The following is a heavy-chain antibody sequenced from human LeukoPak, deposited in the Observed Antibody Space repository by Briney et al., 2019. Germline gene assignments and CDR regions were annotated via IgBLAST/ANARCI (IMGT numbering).Heavy chain of an antibody. CDR3: AKDGYMAFGPSLVLYYMDV. D-gene: IGHD5-24*01. J-gene: IGHJ6*03. CDR1: GFTFSSYG. V-gene: IGHV3-30*02. CDR2: IRYDGSNK. Sequence: GGSLRLSCAASGFTFSSYGMHWVRQAPGKGLEWVAFIRYDGSNKYYADSVKGRFTISRDNSKNTLYLQMNSLRAEDTAVYYCAKDGYMAFGPSLVLYYMDVWGKGTTVTISS.